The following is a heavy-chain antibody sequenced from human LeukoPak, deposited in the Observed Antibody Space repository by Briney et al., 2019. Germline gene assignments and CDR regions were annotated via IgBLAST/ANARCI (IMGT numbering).Heavy chain of an antibody. CDR3: ARGRSWYGGVWFDP. CDR2: IYHSGST. Sequence: SGTLSLTCAVFGGSISSSNWWSWVRQPPGKGLEWIGEIYHSGSTNYNPSLKSRVTISVDKSKNQFSLKLSSVTAADTAVYYCARGRSWYGGVWFDPWGQGTLVTVSS. J-gene: IGHJ5*02. D-gene: IGHD6-13*01. V-gene: IGHV4-4*02. CDR1: GGSISSSNW.